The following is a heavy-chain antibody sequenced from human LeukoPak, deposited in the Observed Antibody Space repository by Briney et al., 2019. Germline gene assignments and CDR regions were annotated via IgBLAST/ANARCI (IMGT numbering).Heavy chain of an antibody. CDR3: AKDVVLSTVVGTATPGFDY. V-gene: IGHV3-23*01. CDR2: ISRSGGST. CDR1: GFTFSSYA. Sequence: GGSLRLSCAASGFTFSSYAMSWVRQAPGKGLEWVSDISRSGGSTYYADSVKGRFTISRDNSKNTLYLQMNSLRHEDTAVYYYAKDVVLSTVVGTATPGFDYWGQGTLVTVSS. J-gene: IGHJ4*02. D-gene: IGHD2-21*02.